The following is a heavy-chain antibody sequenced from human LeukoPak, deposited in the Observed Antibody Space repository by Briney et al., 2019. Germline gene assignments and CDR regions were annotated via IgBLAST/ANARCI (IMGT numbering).Heavy chain of an antibody. J-gene: IGHJ3*01. V-gene: IGHV6-1*01. D-gene: IGHD6-19*01. CDR1: GDSVSSNSAA. CDR2: TYYRSKWYN. Sequence: SQTLSLTCAISGDSVSSNSAAWNWIRQSPSRGLEWLGRTYYRSKWYNGYAMSVKRRITINPDTCNNQFSLQLNSLTPKDTAVYYCARDGEAVAAFYFWGQGTMVTVSS. CDR3: ARDGEAVAAFYF.